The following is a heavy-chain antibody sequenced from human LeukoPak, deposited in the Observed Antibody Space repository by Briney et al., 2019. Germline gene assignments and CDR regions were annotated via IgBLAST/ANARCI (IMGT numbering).Heavy chain of an antibody. Sequence: ASVKVSCKASGYTFTSYDINWVRQATGQGLEWMGWMNPNSGNTGYAQKFQGRATITRNTSISTAYMELSSLRSEDTAVYYRARGRYSGYDHTYYYYMDVWGKGTTVTISS. CDR3: ARGRYSGYDHTYYYYMDV. CDR2: MNPNSGNT. CDR1: GYTFTSYD. D-gene: IGHD5-12*01. J-gene: IGHJ6*03. V-gene: IGHV1-8*03.